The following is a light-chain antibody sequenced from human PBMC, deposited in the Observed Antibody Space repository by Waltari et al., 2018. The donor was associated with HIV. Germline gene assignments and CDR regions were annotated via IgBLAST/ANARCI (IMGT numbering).Light chain of an antibody. CDR3: ATWDDTMSVV. V-gene: IGLV1-44*01. J-gene: IGLJ2*01. Sequence: QSPLTQTPSMSGAPGQRVNISCSGGPPNLGSNSVNWYRQLPGTAPKLLIYSNDPRPSSVPVRFSGSKSATSAFLVISGLQSDDEADYYCATWDDTMSVVFGGGTRLTVL. CDR2: SND. CDR1: PPNLGSNS.